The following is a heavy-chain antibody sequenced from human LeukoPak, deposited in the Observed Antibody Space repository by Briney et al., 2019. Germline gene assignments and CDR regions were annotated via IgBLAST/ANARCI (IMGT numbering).Heavy chain of an antibody. D-gene: IGHD4-17*01. CDR3: AGSQDYGDFGGYFDY. V-gene: IGHV1-46*01. J-gene: IGHJ4*02. CDR1: GYTFTSYY. CDR2: INPSGGST. Sequence: ASVKVSCKASGYTFTSYYMHWVRQAPGQGLEWMGIINPSGGSTSYAQKFQGRVTMTRDTSTSTVYVKLSSLRSEDTAVYYCAGSQDYGDFGGYFDYWGQGTLVTVSS.